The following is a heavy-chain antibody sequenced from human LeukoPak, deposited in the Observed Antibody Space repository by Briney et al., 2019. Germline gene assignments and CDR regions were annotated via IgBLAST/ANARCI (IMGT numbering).Heavy chain of an antibody. V-gene: IGHV4-39*01. CDR1: GGSFSSSTYC. D-gene: IGHD3-10*01. CDR2: IYYSENT. J-gene: IGHJ4*02. Sequence: PSETLSLTCTVSGGSFSSSTYCWGWIRQPPGKGLEWIGNIYYSENTYYNASLKSRATLSAGTSRKQFSLKLTSVTAADTAVYYCARRRLGGYFDYWGQGILVTVSS. CDR3: ARRRLGGYFDY.